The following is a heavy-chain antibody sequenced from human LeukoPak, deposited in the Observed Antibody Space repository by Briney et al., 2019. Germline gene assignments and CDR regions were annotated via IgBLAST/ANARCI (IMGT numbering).Heavy chain of an antibody. Sequence: GESLKISCKGSGYSFTSYWIGWVRQMPGKGLEWMGIIYPGDSDTRYSPSFQGQVTISADKSISTAYLQWSSLKASDTAMYYCARLGGRKPLRPTKHNWFDPWGQGTLVTVSS. CDR3: ARLGGRKPLRPTKHNWFDP. CDR2: IYPGDSDT. V-gene: IGHV5-51*01. CDR1: GYSFTSYW. J-gene: IGHJ5*02.